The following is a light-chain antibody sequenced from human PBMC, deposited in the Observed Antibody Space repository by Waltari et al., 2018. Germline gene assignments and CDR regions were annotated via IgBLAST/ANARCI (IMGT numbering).Light chain of an antibody. CDR1: QSISSY. CDR2: AAS. CDR3: QQSYSTPRT. V-gene: IGKV1-39*01. J-gene: IGKJ1*01. Sequence: DIQMTQSPSSLSASVGDRVTITCRASQSISSYLNWYQQKPGKAPKLLLYAASSLQSGVPSRVSGSGSGTDFTLTISSLQPEDFATYYCQQSYSTPRTFGQGTKVEIK.